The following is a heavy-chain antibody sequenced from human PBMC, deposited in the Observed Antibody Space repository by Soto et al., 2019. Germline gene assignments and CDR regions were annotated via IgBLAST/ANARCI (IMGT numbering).Heavy chain of an antibody. CDR3: ARVESILWFGELLSPMGV. J-gene: IGHJ6*02. CDR1: GGSISSYY. V-gene: IGHV4-59*01. CDR2: IYYSGST. Sequence: PSETLSLTCTVSGGSISSYYWSWIRQPPGKGLEWIGYIYYSGSTNYNPSLKSRVTISVDTSKNQFSLKLSSVTAADTAVYYCARVESILWFGELLSPMGVWGQGTTVTVSS. D-gene: IGHD3-10*01.